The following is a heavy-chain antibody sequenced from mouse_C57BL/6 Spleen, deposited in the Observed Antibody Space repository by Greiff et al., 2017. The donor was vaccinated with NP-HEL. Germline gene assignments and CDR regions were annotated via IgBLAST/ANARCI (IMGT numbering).Heavy chain of an antibody. CDR2: INPNNGGT. CDR3: ARTGYGYDWYFDV. Sequence: VQLQQSGPELVKPGASVKMSCKASGYTFTDYNMHWVKQSPGKSLEWIGYINPNNGGTSYNQKFKGKATLTVNKSSSTAYMEIRSLTSEDSAVYYCARTGYGYDWYFDVWGTGTTVTVSS. V-gene: IGHV1-22*01. D-gene: IGHD2-2*01. J-gene: IGHJ1*03. CDR1: GYTFTDYN.